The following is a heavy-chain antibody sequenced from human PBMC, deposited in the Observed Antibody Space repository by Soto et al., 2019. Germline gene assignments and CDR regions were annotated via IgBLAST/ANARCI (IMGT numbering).Heavy chain of an antibody. CDR3: AREYLDYGPDV. V-gene: IGHV3-30-3*01. CDR2: IPYDGGNR. J-gene: IGHJ6*02. Sequence: GGSLRLSCAASGFSFGRYAMRWVRQAPGKGLEWVASIPYDGGNRKYADSVKGRFTISRDNAKDMLYLHMSSLGPDDTSVYYCAREYLDYGPDVQGPGTSVTVSS. CDR1: GFSFGRYA.